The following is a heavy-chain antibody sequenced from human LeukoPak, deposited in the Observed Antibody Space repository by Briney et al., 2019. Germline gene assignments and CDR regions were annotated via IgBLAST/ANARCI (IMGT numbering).Heavy chain of an antibody. J-gene: IGHJ6*03. CDR3: ARALEYSSSWVEYYYYYMDV. CDR1: GFTFSSYS. CDR2: ISSSSSYI. D-gene: IGHD6-6*01. V-gene: IGHV3-21*01. Sequence: GGSLRLSCAASGFTFSSYSMNWVRQAPGKGLGWVSSISSSSSYIYYADSVKGQFTISRDNAKNSLYLQMNSLRAEDTAVYYCARALEYSSSWVEYYYYYMDVWGKGTTVTVSS.